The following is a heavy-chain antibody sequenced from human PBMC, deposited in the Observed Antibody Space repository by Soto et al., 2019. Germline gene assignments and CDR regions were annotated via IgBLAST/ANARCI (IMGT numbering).Heavy chain of an antibody. Sequence: SETLSLTCTVSGGSISSGGYYWSWIRQHPGKGLEWIGYIYYSGSTYYNPSLKSRVTISVDTSKNQFSLKLSSVTAADTAVYYCARDRLQYFDYWGQGTLVTVSS. V-gene: IGHV4-31*03. J-gene: IGHJ4*02. CDR3: ARDRLQYFDY. D-gene: IGHD4-4*01. CDR2: IYYSGST. CDR1: GGSISSGGYY.